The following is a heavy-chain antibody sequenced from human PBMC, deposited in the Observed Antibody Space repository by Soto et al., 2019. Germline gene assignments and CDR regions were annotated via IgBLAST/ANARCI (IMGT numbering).Heavy chain of an antibody. V-gene: IGHV3-23*01. J-gene: IGHJ4*02. CDR2: ASGSGSGT. Sequence: ASVKVSCKASGYTFTDYYMHWVRRAPGQGPEWVSSASGSGSGTYYADSVKGRFTISRDNSKNTLFLHMTNLRAGDTALYFCAKGRPGVAAAPDYWGQGTLVTVSS. D-gene: IGHD2-21*01. CDR1: GYTFTDYY. CDR3: AKGRPGVAAAPDY.